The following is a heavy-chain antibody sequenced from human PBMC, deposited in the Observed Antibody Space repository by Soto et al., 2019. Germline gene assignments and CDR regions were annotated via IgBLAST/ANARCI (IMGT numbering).Heavy chain of an antibody. CDR2: IYYSGST. D-gene: IGHD1-7*01. Sequence: SETLSLTCTVSGGSVSSGSYYWSWIRQPPGKGLEWIGYIYYSGSTNYNPSLKSRVTISVDTSKNQFSLKLSSVTAADTAVYYCARDQRNYVRDYYGMDVWGQGTTVTVSS. J-gene: IGHJ6*02. CDR3: ARDQRNYVRDYYGMDV. V-gene: IGHV4-61*01. CDR1: GGSVSSGSYY.